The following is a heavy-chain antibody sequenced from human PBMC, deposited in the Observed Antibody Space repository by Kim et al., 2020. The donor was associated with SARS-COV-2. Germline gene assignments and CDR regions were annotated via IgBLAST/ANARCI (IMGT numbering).Heavy chain of an antibody. CDR1: GFTFSSYG. V-gene: IGHV3-30*18. Sequence: GGSLRLSCAASGFTFSSYGMNWVRQAPGKGLEWVAVISYDGSNKYYADSVKGRFTISRDNSKKTLYLQMNSLRAEDTAVYYWAKKEGSGYSSGWTYYYYGMYVWGQTTTGSLSS. CDR3: AKKEGSGYSSGWTYYYYGMYV. D-gene: IGHD6-19*01. CDR2: ISYDGSNK. J-gene: IGHJ6*02.